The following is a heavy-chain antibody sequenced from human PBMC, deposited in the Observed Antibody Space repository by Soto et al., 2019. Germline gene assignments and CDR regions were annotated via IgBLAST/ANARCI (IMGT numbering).Heavy chain of an antibody. Sequence: GGSLRLSCAASGFTFSSYAMSWVRQAPGKGLEWVSAISGSGGSTYYADSVKGRFPISRDNSKNPLYLQMNSLRAEDTAVYYCANGLQFYYYYMDVWGKGTTVTVSS. J-gene: IGHJ6*03. CDR3: ANGLQFYYYYMDV. D-gene: IGHD4-4*01. CDR1: GFTFSSYA. CDR2: ISGSGGST. V-gene: IGHV3-23*01.